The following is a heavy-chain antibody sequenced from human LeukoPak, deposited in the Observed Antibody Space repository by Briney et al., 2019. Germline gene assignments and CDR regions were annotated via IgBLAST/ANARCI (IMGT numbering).Heavy chain of an antibody. CDR3: ARQGYYDYVWGSYRRAIYFDY. CDR1: GGSISSVNYY. J-gene: IGHJ4*02. CDR2: IYYSGTT. V-gene: IGHV4-39*01. D-gene: IGHD3-16*02. Sequence: SETLSLTCTVSGGSISSVNYYWGWIRQPPGKGLEWIGSIYYSGTTYYNPSLKSRVTISVDTSKNQFSLKLSSVTAADTALYYCARQGYYDYVWGSYRRAIYFDYWGQGTLVTVSS.